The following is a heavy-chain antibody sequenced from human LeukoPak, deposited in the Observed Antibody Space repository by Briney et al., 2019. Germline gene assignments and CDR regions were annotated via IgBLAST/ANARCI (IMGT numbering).Heavy chain of an antibody. D-gene: IGHD2-2*01. CDR1: GYTFTSYG. CDR2: ISAYNGNT. CDR3: ARRMRMGIVVVPAAYNDYYYYYMDV. V-gene: IGHV1-18*01. J-gene: IGHJ6*03. Sequence: ASVKVSCKASGYTFTSYGISWVRQAPGQGLEWMGWISAYNGNTNYAQKLQGRVTMTTDTSTSTAYMELRSLRSDDTAVYYCARRMRMGIVVVPAAYNDYYYYYMDVWGKGTTVTVSS.